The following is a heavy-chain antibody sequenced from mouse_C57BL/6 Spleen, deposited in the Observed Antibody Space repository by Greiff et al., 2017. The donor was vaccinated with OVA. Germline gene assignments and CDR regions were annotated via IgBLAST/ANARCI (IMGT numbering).Heavy chain of an antibody. CDR3: ARGLDSSTSFAY. Sequence: QVQLKQPGAELVKPGASVKMSCKASGYTFTSYWITWVKQRPGQGLEWIGDIYPGSGSTNYNEKFKSKATLTVDTSSSTAYMQLSSLTSEDSAVYYCARGLDSSTSFAYWGQGTLVTVSA. CDR2: IYPGSGST. J-gene: IGHJ3*01. V-gene: IGHV1-55*01. CDR1: GYTFTSYW. D-gene: IGHD1-1*01.